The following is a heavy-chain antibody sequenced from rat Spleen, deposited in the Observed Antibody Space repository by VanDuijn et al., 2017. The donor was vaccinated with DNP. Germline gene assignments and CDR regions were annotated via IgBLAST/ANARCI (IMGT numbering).Heavy chain of an antibody. V-gene: IGHV2S12*01. CDR1: GFSLLSYG. CDR3: TRGGYPGDAMDA. CDR2: ISSGGNT. Sequence: QVQLKESGPGLVQPSQTLSLTCTVSGFSLLSYGVSWVRQPPGMGLEWIAAISSGGNTYYNSALKSRLTISRDTSKSQVFLKMNSLQTEDTAIYVCTRGGYPGDAMDAWGQGTSVTVSS. J-gene: IGHJ4*01. D-gene: IGHD1-4*01.